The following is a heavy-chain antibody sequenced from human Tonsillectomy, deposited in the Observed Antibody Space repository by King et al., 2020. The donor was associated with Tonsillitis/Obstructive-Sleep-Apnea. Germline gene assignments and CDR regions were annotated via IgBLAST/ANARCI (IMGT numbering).Heavy chain of an antibody. V-gene: IGHV3-23*04. CDR2: ISGSGGST. D-gene: IGHD3-3*01. CDR1: GFTFSSYA. CDR3: AKAPLTSYYDFWSGYYGNWFDP. J-gene: IGHJ5*02. Sequence: QLVQSGGGLVQPGRSLRLSCAASGFTFSSYAMSWVRQAPGKGLEWVSAISGSGGSTYYADSVKGRFTISRDNSKNTLYLQMNSLRAEDTAVYYCAKAPLTSYYDFWSGYYGNWFDPWGQGTLVTVSS.